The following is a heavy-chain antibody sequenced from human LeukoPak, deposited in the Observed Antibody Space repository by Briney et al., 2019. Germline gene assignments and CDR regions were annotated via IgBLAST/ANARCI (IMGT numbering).Heavy chain of an antibody. CDR3: ARDYPTMVRGVISYYYYGMDV. V-gene: IGHV1-18*01. Sequence: ASVKVSCNASGYTFTSYGISWVRQAPGQGLEWMGWISAYNGNTNYAQKLQGRVTMTTDTSTSTASMELRSLRSDDTAVYYCARDYPTMVRGVISYYYYGMDVWGQGTTVTVSS. CDR1: GYTFTSYG. J-gene: IGHJ6*02. D-gene: IGHD3-10*01. CDR2: ISAYNGNT.